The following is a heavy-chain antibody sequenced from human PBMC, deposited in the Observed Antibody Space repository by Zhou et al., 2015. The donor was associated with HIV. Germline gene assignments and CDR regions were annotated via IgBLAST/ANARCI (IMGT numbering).Heavy chain of an antibody. CDR1: GGTFSSYA. J-gene: IGHJ6*01. D-gene: IGHD3-10*01. V-gene: IGHV1-69*01. CDR3: ARGRDMVRGARAYYGMDV. CDR2: IIPIFGTA. Sequence: QVQLVQSGAEVKKPGSSVKVSCKASGGTFSSYAISWVRQAPGQGLEWMGGIIPIFGTANYAQKFQGRVTITADESTSTAYMELSSLRSEDTAVYYCARGRDMVRGARAYYGMDVWGPRGPRSPSPQ.